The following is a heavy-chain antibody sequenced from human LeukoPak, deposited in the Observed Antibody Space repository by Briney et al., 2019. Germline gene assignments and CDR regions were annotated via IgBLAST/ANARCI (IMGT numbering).Heavy chain of an antibody. Sequence: ASVKVSCTASGYTFTGYYIHWVRQAPGQGLEWMGWINPNSGGTNYARKFKGRVTMTRDTSITTAYMELTRLISDETAVYYCARTYYDSRGYYYFDYWGQGTLVTV. V-gene: IGHV1-2*02. CDR2: INPNSGGT. CDR1: GYTFTGYY. D-gene: IGHD3-22*01. CDR3: ARTYYDSRGYYYFDY. J-gene: IGHJ4*02.